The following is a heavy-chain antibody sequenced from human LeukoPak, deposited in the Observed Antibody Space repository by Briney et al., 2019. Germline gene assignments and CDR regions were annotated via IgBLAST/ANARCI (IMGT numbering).Heavy chain of an antibody. CDR3: AKGYYDILIGYRPFDY. J-gene: IGHJ4*02. CDR2: ISGSGGST. V-gene: IGHV3-23*01. D-gene: IGHD3-9*01. Sequence: GGSLRLSCAASGFTFSSYAMSWVRQAPGKGLEWVSAISGSGGSTYYADSVKGRFTISRDNSKNTLYLQMNSLRAEDTAVYYCAKGYYDILIGYRPFDYWGQGTLVTVSS. CDR1: GFTFSSYA.